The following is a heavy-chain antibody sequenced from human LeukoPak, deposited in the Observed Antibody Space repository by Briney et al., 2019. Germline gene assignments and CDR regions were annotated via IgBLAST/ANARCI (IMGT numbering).Heavy chain of an antibody. CDR2: ISGSGGST. CDR1: RFTFSIYA. V-gene: IGHV3-23*01. D-gene: IGHD1-1*01. J-gene: IGHJ4*02. CDR3: AKKRGVLREFDY. Sequence: GGSLRLSCASSRFTFSIYAMRGVRQAPGKGLEWVSAISGSGGSTLYADSVKGRFNFSRQNYKNTLYLQMNSQRAEDTAVYYCAKKRGVLREFDYWGQGTLVTVSS.